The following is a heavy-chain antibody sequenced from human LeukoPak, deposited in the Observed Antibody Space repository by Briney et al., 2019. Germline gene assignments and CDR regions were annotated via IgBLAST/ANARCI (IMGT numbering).Heavy chain of an antibody. CDR3: ARGYYYDTSGPYFDY. Sequence: GGSLRLSCAASGFIFRWHWMHWVRQAPGKGLVWVSRLSTDGSGIRYADSVKGRFTISRDNAKSTLYLQMNSLRAEGTAVYYCARGYYYDTSGPYFDYWGQGTLVTVSS. CDR2: LSTDGSGI. D-gene: IGHD3-22*01. V-gene: IGHV3-74*01. CDR1: GFIFRWHW. J-gene: IGHJ4*02.